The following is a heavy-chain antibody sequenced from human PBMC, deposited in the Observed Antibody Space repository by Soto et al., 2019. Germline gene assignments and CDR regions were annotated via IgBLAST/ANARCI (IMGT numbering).Heavy chain of an antibody. CDR3: ARERGMKIHLPWRLDP. D-gene: IGHD3-3*02. V-gene: IGHV1-18*01. J-gene: IGHJ5*02. CDR1: GYTFTSYG. CDR2: ISAYNGNT. Sequence: ASVKVSCKASGYTFTSYGISWVRQAPGQGLEWMGWISAYNGNTNYAQKLQGRVTMTTDTSTSTAYMELRSLRSDDTAVYYCARERGMKIHLPWRLDPWGQGTLVTVSS.